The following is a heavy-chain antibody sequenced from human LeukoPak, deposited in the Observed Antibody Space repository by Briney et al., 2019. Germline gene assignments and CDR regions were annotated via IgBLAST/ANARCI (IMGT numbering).Heavy chain of an antibody. CDR1: GFTFSSYA. CDR2: ISGSGGST. D-gene: IGHD3-10*01. Sequence: GGSLRLSCAASGFTFSSYAMIWVRQAPGKGLEWVSAISGSGGSTYYADSVKGRFTISRDNAKNSLYLQMNSLRAEDTAVYYCARGVYAFDIWGQGTLVTVSS. J-gene: IGHJ3*02. V-gene: IGHV3-23*01. CDR3: ARGVYAFDI.